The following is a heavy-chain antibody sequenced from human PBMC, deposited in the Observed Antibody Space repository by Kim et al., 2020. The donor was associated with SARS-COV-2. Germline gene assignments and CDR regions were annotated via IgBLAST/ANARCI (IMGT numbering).Heavy chain of an antibody. V-gene: IGHV3-48*02. CDR3: ASDCGGDCYSSLSY. Sequence: GGSLRLSCAASGFTFSSYSMNWVRQAPGKGLEWVSHISSSSRTIHYADSVKGRFTISRDNAKNSLYLQMNSLRDEDTAVYYCASDCGGDCYSSLSYWGQGTLVTVSS. CDR1: GFTFSSYS. D-gene: IGHD2-21*02. J-gene: IGHJ4*02. CDR2: ISSSSRTI.